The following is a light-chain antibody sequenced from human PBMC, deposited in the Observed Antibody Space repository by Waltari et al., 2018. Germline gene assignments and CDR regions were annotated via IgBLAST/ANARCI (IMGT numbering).Light chain of an antibody. CDR2: GES. Sequence: EIVMTQSPATLSASPRERATLSSRASQSVSSNLAWYQQKPGHAPRLLIYGESTRATGIPARFSGGGSGTEFTLTLSSLQSGDFTVYYCHQYNDWWTFGQGTKVEVK. J-gene: IGKJ1*01. CDR1: QSVSSN. V-gene: IGKV3D-15*01. CDR3: HQYNDWWT.